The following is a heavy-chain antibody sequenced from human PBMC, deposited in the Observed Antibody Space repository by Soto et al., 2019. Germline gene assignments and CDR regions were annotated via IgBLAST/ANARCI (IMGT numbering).Heavy chain of an antibody. D-gene: IGHD3-16*02. CDR1: GYIFTSYG. CDR3: ARDGIPYDYVWGSYRGFDY. Sequence: GASVKVSCKASGYIFTSYGISWVRQAPGQGLEWMGWISAYNGNTNYAQKLQGRVTMTTDTSTSTAYMELRSLRSDDTAVYYCARDGIPYDYVWGSYRGFDYWGQGTLVTVSS. CDR2: ISAYNGNT. J-gene: IGHJ4*02. V-gene: IGHV1-18*01.